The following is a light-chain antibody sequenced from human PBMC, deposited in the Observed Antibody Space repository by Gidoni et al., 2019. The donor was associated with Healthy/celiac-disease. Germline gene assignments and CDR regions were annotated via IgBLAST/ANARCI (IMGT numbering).Light chain of an antibody. V-gene: IGKV3-15*01. Sequence: EIVMTQFPATLSVSPGERATLSCRASQSVSSNLAWYQHKPGQAPRLPISGASHRATGIPARFSGSGSGTEFTLTISNLQSEDFAVYYCQQYNNWPLTFGGGTKVEIK. CDR3: QQYNNWPLT. CDR2: GAS. CDR1: QSVSSN. J-gene: IGKJ4*01.